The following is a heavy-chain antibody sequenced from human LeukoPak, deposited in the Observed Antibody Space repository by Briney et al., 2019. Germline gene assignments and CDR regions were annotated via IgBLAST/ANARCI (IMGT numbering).Heavy chain of an antibody. CDR2: IYYSGST. Sequence: SETLSLTCTVSGGSISSYYWSWIRQPPGKGLEWIGYIYYSGSTNYNPSLKSRVTISVDTSKNQFSLKLSSVTAADTAVYYCARDAGRVEALDYWGQGTLVTVSS. J-gene: IGHJ4*02. V-gene: IGHV4-59*01. CDR3: ARDAGRVEALDY. CDR1: GGSISSYY. D-gene: IGHD1-14*01.